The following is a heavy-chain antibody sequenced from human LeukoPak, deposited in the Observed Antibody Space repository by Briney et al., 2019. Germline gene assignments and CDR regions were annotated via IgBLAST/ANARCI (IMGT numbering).Heavy chain of an antibody. CDR3: ARELLYSSSWYTGVSFDY. J-gene: IGHJ4*02. V-gene: IGHV3-7*01. Sequence: VGSLRLSCAASGFTFSSYWMSWVRQAPGKGLEWVANIKQDGSEKYYVDSVKGRFTISRDNAKNSLYLQMNSLRAEDTAVYYCARELLYSSSWYTGVSFDYWGQGTLVTVSS. CDR1: GFTFSSYW. D-gene: IGHD6-13*01. CDR2: IKQDGSEK.